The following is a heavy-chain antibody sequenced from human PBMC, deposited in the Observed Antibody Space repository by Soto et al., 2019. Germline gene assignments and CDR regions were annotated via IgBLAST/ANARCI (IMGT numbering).Heavy chain of an antibody. CDR2: ISYDGSNK. CDR1: GFTFSSYG. J-gene: IGHJ4*02. Sequence: LRLSCAASGFTFSSYGMHWVRQAPGKGLEWVAVISYDGSNKYYADSVKGRFTISRDNSKNTLYLQMNSLRAEDTAVYYCAKDPTWGIVEATSCPGYWGQGTLVTVSS. CDR3: AKDPTWGIVEATSCPGY. D-gene: IGHD1-26*01. V-gene: IGHV3-30*18.